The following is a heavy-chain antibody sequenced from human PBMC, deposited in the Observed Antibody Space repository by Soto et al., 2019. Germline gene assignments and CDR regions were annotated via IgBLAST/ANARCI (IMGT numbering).Heavy chain of an antibody. CDR2: MNPNSGNT. Sequence: ASVKVSCKASGYTFTSYDINWVRQATGQGLEWMGWMNPNSGNTGYAQKFQGRVTMTRNTSISTTYMELSSLRSEDTAVYYCARGPLITIFGVVIKGYFDYWGQGTLVTVPS. D-gene: IGHD3-3*01. CDR1: GYTFTSYD. CDR3: ARGPLITIFGVVIKGYFDY. V-gene: IGHV1-8*01. J-gene: IGHJ4*02.